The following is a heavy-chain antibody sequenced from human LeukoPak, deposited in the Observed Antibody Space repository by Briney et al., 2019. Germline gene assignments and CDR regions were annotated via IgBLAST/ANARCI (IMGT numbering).Heavy chain of an antibody. D-gene: IGHD3-22*01. J-gene: IGHJ4*02. CDR1: GGSISTYY. V-gene: IGHV4-59*01. Sequence: PSETLSLTCSVSGGSISTYYWSWIRQPPGKGLEWIGYIYYSGSTNYNPSLKSRVAILVDTSRDQFSLKLSSVTAADTAVYYCARGVISFDYWGQGTLVTVSS. CDR3: ARGVISFDY. CDR2: IYYSGST.